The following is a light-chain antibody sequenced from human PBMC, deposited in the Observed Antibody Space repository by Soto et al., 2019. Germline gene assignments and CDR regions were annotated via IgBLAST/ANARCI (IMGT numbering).Light chain of an antibody. CDR2: GAS. CDR1: QGISNE. CDR3: LQDYTYPWT. Sequence: IQMTQSPSSLSASVGDRVTITCRARQGISNELGCYQQRPGKAPKLLIYGASNLQSGVPSRFSGSASGTDFTLTISSLQPEDFATYYCLQDYTYPWTFGQGTKVEMK. V-gene: IGKV1-6*01. J-gene: IGKJ1*01.